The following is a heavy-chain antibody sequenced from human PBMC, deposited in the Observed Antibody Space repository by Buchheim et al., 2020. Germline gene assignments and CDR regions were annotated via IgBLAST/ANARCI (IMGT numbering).Heavy chain of an antibody. J-gene: IGHJ6*02. Sequence: QVQLQQSGPGLVKPSQTLSLTCAISGDSVSSNSVAWNWIRQSPSRGLEWLGRIYYRSKWHNDYAVSVKSRITINPDTSKNQFSLHLNSVTPEDTAVYYCARVGFVIAVDGTSYYYYGMDVWGQGTT. V-gene: IGHV6-1*01. CDR2: IYYRSKWHN. CDR1: GDSVSSNSVA. CDR3: ARVGFVIAVDGTSYYYYGMDV. D-gene: IGHD6-13*01.